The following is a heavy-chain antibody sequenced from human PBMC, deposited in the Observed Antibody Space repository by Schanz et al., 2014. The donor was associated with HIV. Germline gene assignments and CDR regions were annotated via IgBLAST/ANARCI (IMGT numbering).Heavy chain of an antibody. V-gene: IGHV3-23*01. Sequence: EVQLLESGGGLVQPGGSLRLSCAASGFTFRNYAMSWVRQAPGKGLEWVSAISESGGSTYYADSVKGRFTISRDNSKNTLYLQMNTLRAEDTAVYYCAKPEYDTSGNSQSHFDYWGQGTLVTVSS. CDR3: AKPEYDTSGNSQSHFDY. D-gene: IGHD3-22*01. J-gene: IGHJ4*02. CDR1: GFTFRNYA. CDR2: ISESGGST.